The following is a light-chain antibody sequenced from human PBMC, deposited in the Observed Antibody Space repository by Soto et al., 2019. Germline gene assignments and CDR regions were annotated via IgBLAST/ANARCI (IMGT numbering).Light chain of an antibody. Sequence: EIVLTQSPGTLSLSPGEIATLSCRASQSVSSSYLAWYQQKPGQAPRLLIYGASSRATGIPDRFSGSGSGTDFTLTISRLEPEDFAVYYCQQYGPGITFGQGTRLEIK. CDR3: QQYGPGIT. CDR1: QSVSSSY. J-gene: IGKJ5*01. V-gene: IGKV3-20*01. CDR2: GAS.